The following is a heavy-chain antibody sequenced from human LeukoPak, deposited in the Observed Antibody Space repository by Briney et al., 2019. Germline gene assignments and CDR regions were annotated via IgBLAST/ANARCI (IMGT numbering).Heavy chain of an antibody. D-gene: IGHD6-19*01. J-gene: IGHJ3*02. CDR2: INPNSGGT. V-gene: IGHV1-2*04. CDR1: GYTFTGYY. CDR3: ARDRSPTYSSGWHQDAFDI. Sequence: ASVKVSCKASGYTFTGYYMHWVRQAPGQGLEWMGWINPNSGGTNYAQKFQGWVTMTRDTSISTAYMELSRLRSDDTAVYYCARDRSPTYSSGWHQDAFDIWGQGTMVTVSS.